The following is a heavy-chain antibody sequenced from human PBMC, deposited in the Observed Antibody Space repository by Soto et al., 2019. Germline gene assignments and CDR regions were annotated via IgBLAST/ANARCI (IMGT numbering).Heavy chain of an antibody. Sequence: SGPTLVNPTQTLTLTCTFSGFSLSTSGVGVGWIRQPPGKALEWLALIYWDDDKRYSPSLKSRLTITKDTSKNQVVLTMTNMDPVDTATYYCAHSRYYCSGASCYYFDYWGQGTLVTVSS. J-gene: IGHJ4*02. CDR1: GFSLSTSGVG. CDR2: IYWDDDK. CDR3: AHSRYYCSGASCYYFDY. V-gene: IGHV2-5*02. D-gene: IGHD2-15*01.